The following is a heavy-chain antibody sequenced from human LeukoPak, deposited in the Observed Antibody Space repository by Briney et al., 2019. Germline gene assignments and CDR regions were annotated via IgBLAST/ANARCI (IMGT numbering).Heavy chain of an antibody. CDR2: INHSGST. J-gene: IGHJ6*02. CDR3: ARTPGFWSGYPLGRYYYYGMDV. Sequence: ASETLSLTCAVYGGFFSGYYWSWIRQPPGKGLEWIGEINHSGSTNYNPSLKSRVTISVDTSKNQFSLKLSSVTAADTAVYYCARTPGFWSGYPLGRYYYYGMDVWGQGTTVTVSS. V-gene: IGHV4-34*01. CDR1: GGFFSGYY. D-gene: IGHD3-3*01.